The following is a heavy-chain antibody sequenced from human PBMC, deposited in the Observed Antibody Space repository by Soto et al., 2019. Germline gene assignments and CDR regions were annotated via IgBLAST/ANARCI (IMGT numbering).Heavy chain of an antibody. CDR1: GGTFSSYA. D-gene: IGHD2-2*02. Sequence: SVKVSCKASGGTFSSYAISWVRQAPGQGLEWMGGIIPILGTANYAQKFQGRVTITADKSTSTAYMELSSLRSEDTAVYYCAVPYCISNSCYKHSARGGMDVWGQGTTVTVSS. CDR3: AVPYCISNSCYKHSARGGMDV. J-gene: IGHJ6*02. V-gene: IGHV1-69*10. CDR2: IIPILGTA.